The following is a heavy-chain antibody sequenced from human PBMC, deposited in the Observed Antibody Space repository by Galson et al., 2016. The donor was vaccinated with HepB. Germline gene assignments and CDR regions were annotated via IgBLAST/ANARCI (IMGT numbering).Heavy chain of an antibody. CDR2: ISGSGDST. J-gene: IGHJ4*02. CDR1: GFTFSNYA. CDR3: ATWGFTLGVDH. D-gene: IGHD3-16*01. V-gene: IGHV3-23*01. Sequence: SLRLSCAAAGFTFSNYAMSWVRQAPGKGLEWVSTISGSGDSTYYADSVKGRFTISRDNSEHTLYLQMNSLRTEDTAMYYCATWGFTLGVDHWGQGILVTVSS.